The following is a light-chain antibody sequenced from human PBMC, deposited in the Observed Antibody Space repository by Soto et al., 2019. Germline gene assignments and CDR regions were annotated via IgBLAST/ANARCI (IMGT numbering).Light chain of an antibody. Sequence: EIVMTQSPATLSVSPGERATLSCRASQSVSSNLAWYQQKPGQAPRLLIYGASTRATGVPVRFSGSGSGTEFTLTISSLQSEDFAVYYCQHYNNWPPWTFGQGTNVEIK. CDR3: QHYNNWPPWT. CDR1: QSVSSN. V-gene: IGKV3-15*01. J-gene: IGKJ1*01. CDR2: GAS.